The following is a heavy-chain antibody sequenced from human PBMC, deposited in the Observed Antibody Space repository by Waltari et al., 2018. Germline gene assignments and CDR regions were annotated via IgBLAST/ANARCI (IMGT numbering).Heavy chain of an antibody. CDR2: IYYSGST. V-gene: IGHV4-59*01. CDR3: ARDRLYYDSSGYYFDAFDI. D-gene: IGHD3-22*01. J-gene: IGHJ3*02. CDR1: GGSISSSY. Sequence: QVQLQESGPGLVKPSETLSLTCTVSGGSISSSYWSWIRQPPGKGLEWIGYIYYSGSTNYNPSLKSRVTISVDTSKNQFSLKLSSVTAADTAVYYCARDRLYYDSSGYYFDAFDIWGQGTMVTVSS.